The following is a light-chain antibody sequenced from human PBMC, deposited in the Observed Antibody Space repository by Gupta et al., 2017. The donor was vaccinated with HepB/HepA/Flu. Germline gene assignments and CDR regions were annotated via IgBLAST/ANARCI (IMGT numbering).Light chain of an antibody. Sequence: QSALTQPASVSGSPGQSITISCTGTSSDVGGYNYVSWYQQHPGRAPKLMIYDVIHRPSGVSNRFSGSKSGNTASLTISGLQAEDEADYYCSSYTSSSTYVFGTGTKVTVL. V-gene: IGLV2-14*03. CDR1: SSDVGGYNY. CDR3: SSYTSSSTYV. CDR2: DVI. J-gene: IGLJ1*01.